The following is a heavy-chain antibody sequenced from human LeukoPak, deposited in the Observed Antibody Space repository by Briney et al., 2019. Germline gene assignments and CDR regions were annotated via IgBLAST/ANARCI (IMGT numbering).Heavy chain of an antibody. CDR1: GYTLTELS. V-gene: IGHV1-24*01. CDR3: AREPLDYYDSSGYPYYFDY. CDR2: FDPEDGET. J-gene: IGHJ4*02. Sequence: ASVKVSCKVSGYTLTELSMHWVRQAPGKGLEWMGGFDPEDGETIYAQKFQGRVTMTEDTSTDTAYMELSSLRSEDTAVYYCAREPLDYYDSSGYPYYFDYWGQGTLVTVSS. D-gene: IGHD3-22*01.